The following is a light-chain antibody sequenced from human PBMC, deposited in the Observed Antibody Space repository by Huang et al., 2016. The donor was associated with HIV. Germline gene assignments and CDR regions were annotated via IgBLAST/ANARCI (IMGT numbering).Light chain of an antibody. CDR3: QQRSNWPPA. CDR1: QSVSSY. CDR2: DAS. J-gene: IGKJ3*01. Sequence: EIVLTQSPATLSLSPGERAPLSCRASQSVSSYLAWSQQKPGQAPRLLIYDASNRATVIPARFSGSGSGTDFTLTISSLEAEDFAVYYCQQRSNWPPAFGPGTKVDIK. V-gene: IGKV3-11*01.